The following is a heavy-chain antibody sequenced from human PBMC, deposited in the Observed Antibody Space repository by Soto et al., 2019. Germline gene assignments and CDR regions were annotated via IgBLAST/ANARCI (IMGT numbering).Heavy chain of an antibody. D-gene: IGHD3-10*01. V-gene: IGHV4-31*03. CDR2: IYYSGST. J-gene: IGHJ3*02. CDR3: ARDRLLWFGEFLI. CDR1: GGSISSGGYY. Sequence: PSDTLSLTCTVSGGSISSGGYYWSWIRQHPGKGLEWIGYIYYSGSTYYNPSLKSRVTISIDTSKNQFSLKLSSVTAADTAVYYCARDRLLWFGEFLIWGQGTMVTVSS.